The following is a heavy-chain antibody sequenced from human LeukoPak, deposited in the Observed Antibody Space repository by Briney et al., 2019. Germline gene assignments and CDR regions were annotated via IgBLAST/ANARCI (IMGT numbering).Heavy chain of an antibody. J-gene: IGHJ6*03. D-gene: IGHD3-10*01. CDR3: ARGYGLWFGEFYMDV. CDR1: GFTFSNFG. CDR2: IPYDAKSS. V-gene: IGHV3-30*03. Sequence: GGSLRLSCATSGFTFSNFGMHWVRQVPGKGLEWVAVIPYDAKSSYHVDSVKGRFTISRDNSKNTLYLQMNSLRAEDTAVYYCARGYGLWFGEFYMDVWGKGTTVTISS.